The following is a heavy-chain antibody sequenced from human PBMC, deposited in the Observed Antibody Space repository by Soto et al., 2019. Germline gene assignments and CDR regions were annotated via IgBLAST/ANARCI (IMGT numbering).Heavy chain of an antibody. CDR3: AGRTSLTSVEIFSGGLSGYNWVDP. CDR2: INHSGST. D-gene: IGHD3-3*01. J-gene: IGHJ5*01. Sequence: SETLSLTCAVYGGSFSGYYWSWIRQPPGKGLEWIGEINHSGSTNYNPSLKSRVTISVDTSKNQFSLKLTSVTAADTAVYYCAGRTSLTSVEIFSGGLSGYNWVDPWGRGTLVTVSS. V-gene: IGHV4-34*01. CDR1: GGSFSGYY.